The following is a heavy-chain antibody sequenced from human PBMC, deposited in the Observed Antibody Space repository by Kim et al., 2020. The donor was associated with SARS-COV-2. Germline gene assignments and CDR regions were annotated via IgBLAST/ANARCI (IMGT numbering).Heavy chain of an antibody. V-gene: IGHV1-18*01. D-gene: IGHD3-10*01. CDR3: ARSYYYGSGYYFDY. Sequence: QKLQGRVTMTTDPSTSTAYMELRSLRSDDTAEYYCARSYYYGSGYYFDYWGQGTLVTVSS. J-gene: IGHJ4*02.